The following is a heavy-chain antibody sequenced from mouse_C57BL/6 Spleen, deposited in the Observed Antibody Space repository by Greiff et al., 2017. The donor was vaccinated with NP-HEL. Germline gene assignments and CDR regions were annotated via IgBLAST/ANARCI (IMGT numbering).Heavy chain of an antibody. J-gene: IGHJ1*03. D-gene: IGHD1-1*01. V-gene: IGHV1-81*01. Sequence: QVQLKQSGAELARPGASVKLSCKASGYTFTSYGISWVKQRTGQGLEWIGEIYPRSGNTYYNEKFKGKATLTADKSSSTAYMELRSLTSEDSAVYFCVSRGITTVVAKEYFDVWGTGTTVTVSS. CDR2: IYPRSGNT. CDR3: VSRGITTVVAKEYFDV. CDR1: GYTFTSYG.